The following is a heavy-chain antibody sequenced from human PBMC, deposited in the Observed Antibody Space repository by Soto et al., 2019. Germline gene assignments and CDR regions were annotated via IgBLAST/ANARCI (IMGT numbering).Heavy chain of an antibody. CDR1: GFTFSTYW. V-gene: IGHV3-74*01. CDR3: VRDSHCITTSCYGKWFDP. Sequence: EVQLVESGGGLVQPGGSLRLSCAASGFTFSTYWMHWIRQVPGKGLEWVSRINSDASHTYYADSVKGRFTISSDNAKNTLHLEMNSLRAGDTAVYYCVRDSHCITTSCYGKWFDPWGQGTLVTVSS. J-gene: IGHJ5*02. CDR2: INSDASHT. D-gene: IGHD2-2*01.